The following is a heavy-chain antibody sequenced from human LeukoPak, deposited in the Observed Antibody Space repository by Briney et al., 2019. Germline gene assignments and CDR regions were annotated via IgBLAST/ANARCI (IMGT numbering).Heavy chain of an antibody. V-gene: IGHV3-74*01. Sequence: GGSLRLSCAASGFTFSAYWMHWVRQAPGKGLVWVSRINTDGSSPTYAASVKGRFTISRDNAKNTLYLQMNSLTAEDTAVYYCAKVGGSGGSCADYWGQGTLVTVSS. CDR1: GFTFSAYW. D-gene: IGHD2-15*01. J-gene: IGHJ4*02. CDR3: AKVGGSGGSCADY. CDR2: INTDGSSP.